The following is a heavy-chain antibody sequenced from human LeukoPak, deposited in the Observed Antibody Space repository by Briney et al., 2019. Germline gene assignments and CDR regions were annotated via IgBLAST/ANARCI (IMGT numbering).Heavy chain of an antibody. CDR2: IYHSGST. D-gene: IGHD2-21*02. Sequence: SETLSLTCTVSGGSISSSSYYWGWIRQPPGKGLEWIGSIYHSGSTYYHPSLKSRVTISVDTSKNQFSLKLSSVTAADTAVYYCARACGGDCYFDYWGQGTLVTVSS. J-gene: IGHJ4*02. V-gene: IGHV4-39*07. CDR1: GGSISSSSYY. CDR3: ARACGGDCYFDY.